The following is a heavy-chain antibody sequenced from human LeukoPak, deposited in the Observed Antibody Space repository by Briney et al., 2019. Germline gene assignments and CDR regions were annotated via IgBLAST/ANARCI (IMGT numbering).Heavy chain of an antibody. CDR3: ASIHRYYYGSGAGAFDI. V-gene: IGHV4-34*01. CDR2: INHSGST. D-gene: IGHD3-10*01. CDR1: GGSFSGYY. J-gene: IGHJ3*02. Sequence: KSSETLSLTCAVYGGSFSGYYWSWIRQPPGKGLEWIGEINHSGSTNYNPSLKSRVTISVDTSKNQFSLKLSSATAADTAVYYCASIHRYYYGSGAGAFDIWGQGTMVTVSS.